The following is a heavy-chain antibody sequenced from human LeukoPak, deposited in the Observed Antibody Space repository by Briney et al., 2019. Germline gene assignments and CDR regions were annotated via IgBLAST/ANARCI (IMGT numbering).Heavy chain of an antibody. CDR2: IIPIFGTA. CDR3: AREGYCSGGSCYRVAFDI. Sequence: SVKVSCKASGGTFSSYAISWVRQAPGQGLEWMVGIIPIFGTANYAQKFQGRVTITTDESTSTAYMELSSLRSEDTAVYYCAREGYCSGGSCYRVAFDIWGQGTMVTVFS. J-gene: IGHJ3*02. CDR1: GGTFSSYA. D-gene: IGHD2-15*01. V-gene: IGHV1-69*05.